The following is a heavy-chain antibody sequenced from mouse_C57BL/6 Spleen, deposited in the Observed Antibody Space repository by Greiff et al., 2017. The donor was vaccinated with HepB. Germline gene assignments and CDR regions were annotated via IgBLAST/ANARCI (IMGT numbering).Heavy chain of an antibody. D-gene: IGHD2-3*01. Sequence: QVHVKQPGAELVKPGASVKLSCKASGYTFTSYWMHWVKQRPGQGLEWIGMIHPNSGSTNYNEKFKSKATLTVDKSSSTAYMQLSSLTSEDSAVYYCATDGYYEGGAMDYWGQGTSVTVSS. V-gene: IGHV1-64*01. CDR1: GYTFTSYW. J-gene: IGHJ4*01. CDR2: IHPNSGST. CDR3: ATDGYYEGGAMDY.